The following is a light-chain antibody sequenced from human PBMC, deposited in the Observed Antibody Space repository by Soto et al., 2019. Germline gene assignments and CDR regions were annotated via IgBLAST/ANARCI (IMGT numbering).Light chain of an antibody. CDR1: QSISSTY. V-gene: IGKV3-20*01. CDR3: QHYGSARWT. CDR2: DAS. Sequence: EIVLTQSPGPLSLSPGERATLSCRASQSISSTYLTWYHDRPGQAPRLLIYDASRRATGIPARFSGSGSGQEFSLPISRLAPEDFAEYYCQHYGSARWTLGLGTKVEIK. J-gene: IGKJ1*01.